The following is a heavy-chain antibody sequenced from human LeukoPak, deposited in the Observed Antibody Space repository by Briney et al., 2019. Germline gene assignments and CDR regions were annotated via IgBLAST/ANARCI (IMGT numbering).Heavy chain of an antibody. V-gene: IGHV3-30*18. Sequence: GGSLRLSCAASGFTFNNYGMHWVRQAPGKGLEWVAVISYDGRNKHYPDSVKGRFTISRDISTDTLWLQMDSLRTEDTAVYYCAKGPLRGTAAAIDYWGQETLVTVSS. D-gene: IGHD2-2*01. CDR2: ISYDGRNK. CDR3: AKGPLRGTAAAIDY. CDR1: GFTFNNYG. J-gene: IGHJ4*02.